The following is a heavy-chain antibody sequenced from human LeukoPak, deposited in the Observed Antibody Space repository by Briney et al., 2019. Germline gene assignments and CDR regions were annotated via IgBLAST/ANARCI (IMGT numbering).Heavy chain of an antibody. Sequence: GASVKVFCRASGYTFTSYYMHWVRQAPGQGLEWMGIINPSGGSTSYAQKFQGRVTMTRDMSTSTVYMELSSLRSEDTAVYYCARVERRAAAGHLDYWGQGTLVTVSS. CDR2: INPSGGST. J-gene: IGHJ4*02. V-gene: IGHV1-46*01. CDR3: ARVERRAAAGHLDY. CDR1: GYTFTSYY. D-gene: IGHD6-13*01.